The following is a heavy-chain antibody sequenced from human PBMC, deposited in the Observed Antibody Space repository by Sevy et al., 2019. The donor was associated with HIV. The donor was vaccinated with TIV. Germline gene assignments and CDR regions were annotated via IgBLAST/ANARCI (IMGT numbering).Heavy chain of an antibody. Sequence: GGPLRLSFAASGFTFSKYSMSGVRQPPGKGLEWVLTLSLGCGEINYADSVKGRFTISRDNSKSSVYLQMNNLRPEDTAVYYCAREGCTKPHDYWGQGTLVTVSS. J-gene: IGHJ4*02. V-gene: IGHV3-23*01. D-gene: IGHD2-8*01. CDR1: GFTFSKYS. CDR2: LSLGCGEI. CDR3: AREGCTKPHDY.